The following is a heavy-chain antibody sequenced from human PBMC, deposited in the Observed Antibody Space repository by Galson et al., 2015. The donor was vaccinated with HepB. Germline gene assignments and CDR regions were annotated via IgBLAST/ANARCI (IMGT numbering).Heavy chain of an antibody. CDR1: GGSISSYY. CDR2: VFPPGST. CDR3: AGNKYFDL. Sequence: ETLSLTCTVSGGSISSYYWSWIRQPVGKGLEWIGRVFPPGSTNYNPSLKVRIAMSVDTSKKQVSLQLRSVTAADTAVYYCAGNKYFDLWGQGTLVTVSS. J-gene: IGHJ4*02. D-gene: IGHD1/OR15-1a*01. V-gene: IGHV4-4*07.